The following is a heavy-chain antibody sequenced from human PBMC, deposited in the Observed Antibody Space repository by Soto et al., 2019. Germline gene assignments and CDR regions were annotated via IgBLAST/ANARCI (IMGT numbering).Heavy chain of an antibody. CDR3: AKDYSSGYYAFDI. Sequence: EVQLLESGGGLVQPGGSLRLSCAPSGFTFTTYAMSWVRQAPGKGLEWVSSISSGGDTYYADSVKGRFTISRDSSKNTLYLQMNNLRAEGTATYYCAKDYSSGYYAFDIWGRGTMVTVSS. D-gene: IGHD3-22*01. V-gene: IGHV3-23*01. CDR1: GFTFTTYA. J-gene: IGHJ3*02. CDR2: ISSGGDT.